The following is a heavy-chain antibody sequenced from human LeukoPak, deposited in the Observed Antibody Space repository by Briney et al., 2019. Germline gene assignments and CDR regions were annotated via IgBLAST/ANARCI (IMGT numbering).Heavy chain of an antibody. Sequence: SETLSLXCTVSGGSISSYYWSWIRQPPGKGLEWIGYIYYSGSTNYNPSLKSRVTISVDTSKNQFSLKLSSVTAADTAVYYCARGAVVVPAAMGTSNWFDPWGQGTLVTVSS. D-gene: IGHD2-2*01. CDR1: GGSISSYY. CDR2: IYYSGST. J-gene: IGHJ5*02. V-gene: IGHV4-59*01. CDR3: ARGAVVVPAAMGTSNWFDP.